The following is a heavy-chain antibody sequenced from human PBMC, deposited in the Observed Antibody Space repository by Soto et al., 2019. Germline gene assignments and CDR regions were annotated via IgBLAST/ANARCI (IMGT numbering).Heavy chain of an antibody. J-gene: IGHJ3*02. V-gene: IGHV1-18*01. Sequence: QGQLVQSGVEVKKPGASVKVSCKASGYTFTTYGISWVRKAPGQGLEWMGWISGYENNTDYAQKFQGRVTMTTDTSRTTVNMDRRSLRSNDTAMYYCARDGPTIVAKDAIDIWVQGTMVTVS. CDR1: GYTFTTYG. CDR2: ISGYENNT. D-gene: IGHD2-21*01. CDR3: ARDGPTIVAKDAIDI.